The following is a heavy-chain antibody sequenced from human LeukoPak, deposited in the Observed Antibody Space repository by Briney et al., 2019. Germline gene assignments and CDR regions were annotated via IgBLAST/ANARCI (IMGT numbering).Heavy chain of an antibody. D-gene: IGHD4-17*01. J-gene: IGHJ4*02. CDR2: ISGSGDST. CDR3: ANLYTVTTPFDY. CDR1: GFTFSSYA. V-gene: IGHV3-23*01. Sequence: PGGSLRLSCAASGFTFSSYAMSWVRQAPGKGLEWVSAISGSGDSTYYADSVKGRFTISRDNSKNTLYLQMNSLRAEDTAVYYCANLYTVTTPFDYWGQGTLVTVSS.